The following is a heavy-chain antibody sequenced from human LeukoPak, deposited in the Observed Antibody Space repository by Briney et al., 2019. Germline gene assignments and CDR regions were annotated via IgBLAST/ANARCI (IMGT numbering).Heavy chain of an antibody. CDR2: INPSSGGT. V-gene: IGHV1-2*04. D-gene: IGHD3-22*01. J-gene: IGHJ5*02. Sequence: ASVKVSCTASGYTFTGYYMHWVRQAPGQGLEWMGWINPSSGGTNYAQKFQGWVTMTRDTSISTAYMELSRLRSDDTAVYYCARDLSAMILVRPPLPGFTWGQGTLVTVSS. CDR1: GYTFTGYY. CDR3: ARDLSAMILVRPPLPGFT.